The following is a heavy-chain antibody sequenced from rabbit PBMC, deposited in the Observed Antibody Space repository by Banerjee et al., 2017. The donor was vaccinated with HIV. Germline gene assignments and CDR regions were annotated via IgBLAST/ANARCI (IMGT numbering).Heavy chain of an antibody. J-gene: IGHJ4*01. CDR3: ARDLAGVIGWNFNL. CDR1: GFDFSSYG. CDR2: IDPVFGST. V-gene: IGHV1S45*01. Sequence: QEQLEESGGDLVKPEGSLTLTCKASGFDFSSYGVSWVRQATGKGLEWIGYIDPVFGSTYYASWVNGRFTISKTSSTTVTLQMTSLTAADTATYFCARDLAGVIGWNFNLWGPGTLVTVS. D-gene: IGHD4-1*01.